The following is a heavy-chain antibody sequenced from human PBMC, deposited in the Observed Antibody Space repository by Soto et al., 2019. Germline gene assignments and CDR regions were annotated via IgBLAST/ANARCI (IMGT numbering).Heavy chain of an antibody. CDR2: INSDGSST. J-gene: IGHJ4*02. CDR3: ARKSGAPDPFDY. CDR1: GFTFSSYW. Sequence: GGSLRLSCAASGFTFSSYWMHWVRQAPGKGLVWVSRINSDGSSTTYAGSVKGRFTISRDNAKNTLYLQMNSLSAEDTAVYYCARKSGAPDPFDYRGQGTLVTVSS. V-gene: IGHV3-74*01. D-gene: IGHD1-26*01.